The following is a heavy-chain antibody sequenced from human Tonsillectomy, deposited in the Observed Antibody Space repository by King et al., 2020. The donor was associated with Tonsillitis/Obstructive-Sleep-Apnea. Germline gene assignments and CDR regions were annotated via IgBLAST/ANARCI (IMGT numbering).Heavy chain of an antibody. CDR2: ISSSSSTI. CDR3: AREGVRCSSTSCSSP. CDR1: GFTFSSYS. Sequence: VQLVQSGGGLVQPGGSLRLSCAASGFTFSSYSMNWVRQAPGKGLEWVSYISSSSSTIYYADSVKGRFTISRDNAKNSLYLQMNSLRDEDTAVYYCAREGVRCSSTSCSSPWGQGTLVTVSS. V-gene: IGHV3-48*02. J-gene: IGHJ5*02. D-gene: IGHD2-2*01.